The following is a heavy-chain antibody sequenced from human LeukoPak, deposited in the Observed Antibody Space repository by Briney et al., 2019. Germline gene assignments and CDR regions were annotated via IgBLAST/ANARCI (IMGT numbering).Heavy chain of an antibody. V-gene: IGHV1-18*01. Sequence: ASVKVSCKASGYTFTSYGISWVRQAPGQGLEWMGWIGAYNGNTNYAQKLQGRVTMTTDTSTSTAYMELRSLRSDDTAVYYCAREDSEYGDYTPGAFGIWGQGTMVTVSS. J-gene: IGHJ3*02. CDR2: IGAYNGNT. D-gene: IGHD4-17*01. CDR1: GYTFTSYG. CDR3: AREDSEYGDYTPGAFGI.